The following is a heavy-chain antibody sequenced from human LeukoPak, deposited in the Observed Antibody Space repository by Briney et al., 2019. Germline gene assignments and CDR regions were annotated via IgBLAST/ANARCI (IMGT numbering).Heavy chain of an antibody. D-gene: IGHD3-16*01. V-gene: IGHV3-53*05. CDR3: AGGHYLDY. CDR2: IYSGGSI. J-gene: IGHJ4*02. Sequence: PGGSLRLSCAASGFTVSNNYMSWVRQAPGKGLECVSLIYSGGSIYYADSMKRLFTISRDNTKTTSYLQINTRGDENTAVYCCAGGHYLDYWGQGTLVTVSS. CDR1: GFTVSNNY.